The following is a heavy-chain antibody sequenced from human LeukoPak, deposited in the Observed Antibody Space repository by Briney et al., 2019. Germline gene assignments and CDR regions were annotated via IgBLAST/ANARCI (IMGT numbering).Heavy chain of an antibody. D-gene: IGHD3-3*01. CDR3: AREYYDFWSGYCHFDY. J-gene: IGHJ4*02. CDR1: DGSTSSPDHY. CDR2: INHSGST. Sequence: SETLSLTCTVSDGSTSSPDHYWSWIRQPPGKGLEWIGEINHSGSTNYNPSLKSRVTISVDTSKNQFSLKLSSVTAADTAVYYCAREYYDFWSGYCHFDYWGQGTLVTVSS. V-gene: IGHV4-39*07.